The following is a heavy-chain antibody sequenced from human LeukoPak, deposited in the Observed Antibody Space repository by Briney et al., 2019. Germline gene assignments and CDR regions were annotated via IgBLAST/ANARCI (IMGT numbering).Heavy chain of an antibody. Sequence: PSETLSLTCTVSGGSISSSSYYWGWIRQPPGKGLEWIGSIYYSGSTYYNPSLKSRVTISVDTSKNQFSLKLSSVTAADTAVYYCARHFTYYYDTSQLTGEHWFDPWGQGTLVTVSS. CDR2: IYYSGST. D-gene: IGHD3-22*01. CDR3: ARHFTYYYDTSQLTGEHWFDP. CDR1: GGSISSSSYY. V-gene: IGHV4-39*01. J-gene: IGHJ5*02.